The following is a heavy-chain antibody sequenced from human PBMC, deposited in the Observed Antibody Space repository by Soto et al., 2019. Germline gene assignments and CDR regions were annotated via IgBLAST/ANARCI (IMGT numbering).Heavy chain of an antibody. CDR2: IWYDGSNK. Sequence: PGGSLRLSWAASGFTFSSYGMHWFRQAPGKGLEWVAVIWYDGSNKYYADSVKGRFTICRDNSKNTLYLQMNSLRAEDTHVYYCASGILGYYDFWSGRGYFGYWGQGTLVAVSS. J-gene: IGHJ4*02. V-gene: IGHV3-33*01. CDR1: GFTFSSYG. D-gene: IGHD3-3*01. CDR3: ASGILGYYDFWSGRGYFGY.